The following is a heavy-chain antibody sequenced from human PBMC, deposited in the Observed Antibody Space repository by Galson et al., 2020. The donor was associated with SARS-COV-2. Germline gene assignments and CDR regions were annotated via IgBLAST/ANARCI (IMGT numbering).Heavy chain of an antibody. D-gene: IGHD3-22*01. J-gene: IGHJ2*01. CDR3: AKEYHYDSSGYYYPPNFDL. V-gene: IGHV3-30*18. Sequence: GGSLRLSCAASGFTFSTYGMHWVRQAPGKGLEWVAVISHHGSKKYYADSVKGRFTISRDNPTDTLYLQMNSLRVEDTAVYYCAKEYHYDSSGYYYPPNFDLWGRGTLVTVSS. CDR1: GFTFSTYG. CDR2: ISHHGSKK.